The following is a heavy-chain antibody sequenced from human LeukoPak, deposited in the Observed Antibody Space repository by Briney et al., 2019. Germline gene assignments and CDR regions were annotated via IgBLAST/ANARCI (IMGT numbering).Heavy chain of an antibody. J-gene: IGHJ3*02. CDR3: ATTITHWGAFDI. CDR2: FDPEDGET. D-gene: IGHD3-10*01. Sequence: ASVKVSCKVSGYTLTELSMHWVRQAPGKGLEWMGGFDPEDGETIYAQKFQGRVTMTEDTSTDTAYMELSSPRSEDTAVYYCATTITHWGAFDIWGQGTMVTVSS. CDR1: GYTLTELS. V-gene: IGHV1-24*01.